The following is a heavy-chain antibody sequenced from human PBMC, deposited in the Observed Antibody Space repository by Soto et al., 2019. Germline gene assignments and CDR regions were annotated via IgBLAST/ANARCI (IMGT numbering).Heavy chain of an antibody. CDR2: TYKSNT. V-gene: IGHV1-18*01. Sequence: QVQLVQSGAEVRKPGASVKVSCKASGYSFTSYGITWVRQAPGQGLEWMGGTYKSNTNYAQKVQSRVTMTTDTSTSTDYMELRSLTSDDTAVYYCARGPTVGDFWGQGTLVTVSS. J-gene: IGHJ3*01. D-gene: IGHD3-16*01. CDR3: ARGPTVGDF. CDR1: GYSFTSYG.